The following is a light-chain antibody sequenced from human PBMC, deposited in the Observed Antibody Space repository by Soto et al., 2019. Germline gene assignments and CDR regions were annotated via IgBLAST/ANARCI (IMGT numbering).Light chain of an antibody. CDR3: QVWAGRSEYV. CDR1: NIDTKS. V-gene: IGLV3-21*02. Sequence: SYVLTQPPSVSVAPGQTARLTCGGNNIDTKSVHWYQQKPGQAPVLVVYGDHDRPSGIPERFSGSNSGNTATLTISRVEAGDEADYYCQVWAGRSEYVFGPGTKLTVL. J-gene: IGLJ1*01. CDR2: GDH.